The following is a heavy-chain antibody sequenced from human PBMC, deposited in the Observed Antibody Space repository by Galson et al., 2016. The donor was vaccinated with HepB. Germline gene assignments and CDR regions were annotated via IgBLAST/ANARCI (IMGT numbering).Heavy chain of an antibody. D-gene: IGHD6-25*01. CDR3: AAPLITARGAFDI. V-gene: IGHV4-39*01. Sequence: ETLSLTCTVSGGSISSSRYYWGWIRQTPGKGLEWIGSIFYNGDTYSNPSLRSRVTVSVDTSKNQFSLKLTSVTAADTALYFCAAPLITARGAFDIWGQGTMVTVSS. CDR1: GGSISSSRYY. CDR2: IFYNGDT. J-gene: IGHJ3*02.